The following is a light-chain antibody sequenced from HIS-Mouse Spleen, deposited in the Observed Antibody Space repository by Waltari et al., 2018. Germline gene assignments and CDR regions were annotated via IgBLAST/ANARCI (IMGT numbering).Light chain of an antibody. J-gene: IGLJ3*02. CDR3: QSYDSSNSWV. CDR2: EDN. V-gene: IGLV6-57*02. Sequence: NFMLTQPHSVSESPGKTVTISCTGSSGSISSNYVQVYQQRPGSAPTTVIYEDNQRPSGVPDRFSGSIDSSSNSASLTISGLKTEDEADYYCQSYDSSNSWVFGGGTKLTVL. CDR1: SGSISSNY.